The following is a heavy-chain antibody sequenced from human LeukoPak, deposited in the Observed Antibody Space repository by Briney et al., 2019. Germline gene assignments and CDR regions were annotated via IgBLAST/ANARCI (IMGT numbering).Heavy chain of an antibody. J-gene: IGHJ5*02. CDR1: GGTFSSYT. Sequence: SVKVSCKASGGTFSSYTISWVRQAPGQGLEWMGGIIPIFGTANYAQKFQGRVAITADESTSTAYMELSSLRSDDTAVYYCARSDYGDYSQFDPWGQGTLVTVSS. CDR2: IIPIFGTA. V-gene: IGHV1-69*13. D-gene: IGHD4-17*01. CDR3: ARSDYGDYSQFDP.